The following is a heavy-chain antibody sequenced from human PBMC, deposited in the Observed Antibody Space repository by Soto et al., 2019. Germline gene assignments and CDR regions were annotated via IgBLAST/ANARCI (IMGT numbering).Heavy chain of an antibody. D-gene: IGHD3-9*01. CDR3: ARQAGSRSYYDILTGYYFDY. CDR2: IYPGDSDT. J-gene: IGHJ4*02. Sequence: GESLKISCKGSGYSFTSYWIGWVRQMPGKGLEWMGIIYPGDSDTRYSPSFQGQVTISADKSISTAYRQWSSLKASDTAMYYCARQAGSRSYYDILTGYYFDYWGQGTLVTVSS. V-gene: IGHV5-51*01. CDR1: GYSFTSYW.